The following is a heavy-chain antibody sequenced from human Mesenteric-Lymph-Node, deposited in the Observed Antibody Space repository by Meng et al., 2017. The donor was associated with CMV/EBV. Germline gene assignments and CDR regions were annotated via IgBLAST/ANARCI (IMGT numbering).Heavy chain of an antibody. Sequence: TLSLPCAVYGGSFSGYYWSWNRQPPGKGLEWIGEIKHSGSTNYNPSLKSRVTISVDTSKNQFSLKLSSVTAADTAVYYCARGLRADYWGQGTLVTVSS. CDR1: GGSFSGYY. CDR3: ARGLRADY. CDR2: IKHSGST. J-gene: IGHJ4*02. V-gene: IGHV4-34*01.